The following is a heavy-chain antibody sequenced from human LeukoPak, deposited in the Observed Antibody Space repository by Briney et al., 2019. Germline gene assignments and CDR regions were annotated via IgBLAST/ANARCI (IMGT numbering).Heavy chain of an antibody. D-gene: IGHD6-19*01. CDR2: IRYDGSNK. J-gene: IGHJ4*02. Sequence: GGSLRLSCAASGFTFSSYGMHWVRQAPGKGLEWVAFIRYDGSNKYYADSVKGRFTISRDNSKNTLYLQMNSLRAEDTAVYYCAKDIWHGRGQWLVQGYYFDYWGQGTLVTVSS. CDR3: AKDIWHGRGQWLVQGYYFDY. V-gene: IGHV3-30*02. CDR1: GFTFSSYG.